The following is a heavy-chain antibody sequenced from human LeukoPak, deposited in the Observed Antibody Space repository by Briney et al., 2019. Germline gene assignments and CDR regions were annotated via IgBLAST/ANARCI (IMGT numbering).Heavy chain of an antibody. J-gene: IGHJ4*02. V-gene: IGHV3-23*01. CDR2: ISGSGGST. CDR3: AKDGSSWLQYYFDY. Sequence: PSGGSLRLSCAASGFTFSSYAMSWVRQAPGKGLEWVSAISGSGGSTYYADSVKGRFTISRDNSKNTLYLQMNSLRAEDMAVYYCAKDGSSWLQYYFDYWGQGTLVTVSS. D-gene: IGHD6-13*01. CDR1: GFTFSSYA.